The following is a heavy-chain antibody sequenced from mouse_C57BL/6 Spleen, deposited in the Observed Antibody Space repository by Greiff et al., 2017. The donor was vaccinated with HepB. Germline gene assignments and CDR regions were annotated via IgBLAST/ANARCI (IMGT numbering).Heavy chain of an antibody. CDR3: AREGDDYDVWFAY. D-gene: IGHD2-4*01. Sequence: VQLQQSGAELVRPGASVTLSCKASGYTFTDYEMHWVKQRPGQGLEWIGNINPSNGGTNYNEKFKSKATLTVDKSSSTAYMQLSSLTSEDSAVYYCAREGDDYDVWFAYWGQGTLVTVSA. CDR1: GYTFTDYE. J-gene: IGHJ3*01. CDR2: INPSNGGT. V-gene: IGHV1-53*01.